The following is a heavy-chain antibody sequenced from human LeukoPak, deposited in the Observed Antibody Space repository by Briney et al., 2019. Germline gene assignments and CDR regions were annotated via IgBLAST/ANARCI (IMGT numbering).Heavy chain of an antibody. J-gene: IGHJ4*02. CDR2: TYHRSKWYN. V-gene: IGHV6-1*01. D-gene: IGHD5-18*01. CDR1: GDSVSTNSAA. CDR3: TRGRYIYGYDY. Sequence: SQTLSLTCAISGDSVSTNSAAWNWLRQSPSRGLEWLGRTYHRSKWYNEYAISVKSRIGINPDTSKNQFSLQLNSVTPEDTAVYYCTRGRYIYGYDYWGQGTLVTVSS.